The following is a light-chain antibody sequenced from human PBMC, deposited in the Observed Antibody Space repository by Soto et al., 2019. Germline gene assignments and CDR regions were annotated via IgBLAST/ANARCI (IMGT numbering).Light chain of an antibody. CDR1: QGISSY. CDR2: AAS. Sequence: AIRMTQSPSSLSASTGDRVTITCRASQGISSYLAWYQQKPGKAPKLLIYAASTLQSGVPSRFRGSGSGTDFTLTISCLQSEDVATYYCQQYYSYPSFGQGTKLEIK. V-gene: IGKV1-8*01. CDR3: QQYYSYPS. J-gene: IGKJ2*01.